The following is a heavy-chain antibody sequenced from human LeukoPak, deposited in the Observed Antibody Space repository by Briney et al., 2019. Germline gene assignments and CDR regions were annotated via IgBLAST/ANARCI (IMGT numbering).Heavy chain of an antibody. CDR3: ASGLDYSNYVNY. V-gene: IGHV1-2*02. CDR2: INPSSGGT. CDR1: VYTFTGYY. D-gene: IGHD4-11*01. Sequence: ASVKVSCKSSVYTFTGYYIHWVRQAPGQGLEWMGWINPSSGGTNYAQKLQDRVTMTTDQSTSPAYMELRSLRSDDTAVYYCASGLDYSNYVNYWGQGTLVTVSS. J-gene: IGHJ4*02.